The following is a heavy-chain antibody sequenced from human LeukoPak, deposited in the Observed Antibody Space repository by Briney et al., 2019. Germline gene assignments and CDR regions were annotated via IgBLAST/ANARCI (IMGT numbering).Heavy chain of an antibody. D-gene: IGHD3-22*01. CDR2: ISNDGSVK. J-gene: IGHJ3*02. V-gene: IGHV3-30*01. CDR3: ARGIITLIVGAFDM. CDR1: GFTFSSYA. Sequence: GGSLRLSCAASGFTFSSYAMHWVRQAPGKGLEWLALISNDGSVKYYADSVDGRFTISRDNSKNTLYLQMNSLRAEDTAVHYCARGIITLIVGAFDMWGRGTMVTVSS.